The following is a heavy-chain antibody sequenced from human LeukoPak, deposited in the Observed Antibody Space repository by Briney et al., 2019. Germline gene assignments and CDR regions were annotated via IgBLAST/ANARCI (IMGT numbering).Heavy chain of an antibody. Sequence: PSETLSLTCTVSGGSISSYYWSWIRQPPGKGLEWIGYIYTSGSTNYNPSLKSRVTISVDTSKNQFSLKLSSVTAADTAVYYCARLGGSSSRWHFDLWGRGTLVTVSS. CDR1: GGSISSYY. D-gene: IGHD6-6*01. J-gene: IGHJ2*01. CDR3: ARLGGSSSRWHFDL. CDR2: IYTSGST. V-gene: IGHV4-4*09.